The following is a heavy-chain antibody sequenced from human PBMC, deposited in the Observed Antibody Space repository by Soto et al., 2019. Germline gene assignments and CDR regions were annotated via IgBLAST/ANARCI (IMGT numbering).Heavy chain of an antibody. CDR2: IWYDGSNK. CDR1: GFTFSSYG. D-gene: IGHD6-6*01. V-gene: IGHV3-33*01. CDR3: ARGSSSSDPWFDP. Sequence: PGGSLRLSCAASGFTFSSYGMHWVRQAPGKGLEWVAVIWYDGSNKYYADSVKGRFTISRDNSKNTLYLQMNSLRAEDTAVYYCARGSSSSDPWFDPWGQGTLVTVSS. J-gene: IGHJ5*02.